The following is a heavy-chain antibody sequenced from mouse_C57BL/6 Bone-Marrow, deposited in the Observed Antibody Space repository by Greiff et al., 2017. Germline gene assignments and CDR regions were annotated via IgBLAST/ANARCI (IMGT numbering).Heavy chain of an antibody. Sequence: QVQLQQSGAELVRPGASVTLSCKASGYTFTDYEMHWVKQTPVHGLEWIGAIDPETGGTAYNQKFKGKAILTADKSSSTAYMELRSLTSEDSAVYYCYYYGSSYPYWYFDVWGTGTTVTVSS. D-gene: IGHD1-1*01. V-gene: IGHV1-15*01. CDR3: YYYGSSYPYWYFDV. J-gene: IGHJ1*03. CDR1: GYTFTDYE. CDR2: IDPETGGT.